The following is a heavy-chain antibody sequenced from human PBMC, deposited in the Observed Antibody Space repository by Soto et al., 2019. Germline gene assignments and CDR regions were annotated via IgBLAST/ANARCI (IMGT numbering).Heavy chain of an antibody. V-gene: IGHV1-69*12. CDR3: ARVSGDGSPNSPFDY. Sequence: QVQLVQSGAEVKKPGSSVKVSCKASGGTFSSYAISWVRQAPGQGLEWMGGIIPIFGTANYAQKFQGRVKITADESMSTAYMELSSLGAEDTAVYYCARVSGDGSPNSPFDYWGQGTLVTLSS. D-gene: IGHD3-3*01. CDR2: IIPIFGTA. J-gene: IGHJ4*02. CDR1: GGTFSSYA.